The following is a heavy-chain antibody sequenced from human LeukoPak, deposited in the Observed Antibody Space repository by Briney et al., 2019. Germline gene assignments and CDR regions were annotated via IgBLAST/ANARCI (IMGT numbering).Heavy chain of an antibody. CDR3: AKEWPYGGGVQSGFDY. CDR1: GFTFDDYT. J-gene: IGHJ4*02. V-gene: IGHV3-43*01. D-gene: IGHD3-16*01. CDR2: ISWDGGST. Sequence: GGSLRLSCAASGFTFDDYTMHWVRQAPGKGLEWVSLISWDGGSTYYADSVKGRFTISRENSKNSLYLQMNSLRTEDTALYYCAKEWPYGGGVQSGFDYWGQGTLVTVSS.